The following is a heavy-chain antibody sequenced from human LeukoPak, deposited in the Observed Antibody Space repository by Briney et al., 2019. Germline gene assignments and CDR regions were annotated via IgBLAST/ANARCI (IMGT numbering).Heavy chain of an antibody. V-gene: IGHV4-39*01. CDR1: GGSISSSSYY. CDR2: IFYSGST. D-gene: IGHD1-7*01. J-gene: IGHJ4*02. CDR3: TATGTRYSINSLDY. Sequence: PSETLSLTCTVSGGSISSSSYYWGWIRQPPGKGLEWIGSIFYSGSTYYNPSLKSRVTIAMDTSKNQFSLKLSSVTAADTAVYYCTATGTRYSINSLDYWGQGTLVTVSS.